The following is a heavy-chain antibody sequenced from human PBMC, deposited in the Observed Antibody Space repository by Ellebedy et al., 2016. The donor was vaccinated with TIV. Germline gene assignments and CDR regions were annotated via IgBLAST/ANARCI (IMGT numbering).Heavy chain of an antibody. CDR3: TSDQGLDY. V-gene: IGHV3-49*03. Sequence: GESLKISCTASGFTFGDYAISWFRQAPGKGLEWVGFIRSKAYGGTTEYAASVKGRFTISRDDSKSIAYLQMNSLKTEDTAVYYCTSDQGLDYWGQGTLVTVSS. CDR2: IRSKAYGGTT. J-gene: IGHJ4*02. CDR1: GFTFGDYA.